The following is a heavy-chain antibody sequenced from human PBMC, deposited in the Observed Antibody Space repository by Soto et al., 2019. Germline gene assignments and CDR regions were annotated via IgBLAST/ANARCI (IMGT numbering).Heavy chain of an antibody. CDR2: IFPSDSDT. Sequence: PGESLKISGKGSGYTFTNIWIGCVRQMPAKGLEWMGIIFPSDSDTRYSPSFQGQVTISADKSINTAYLQWSSLKASDTAVYYCARHSLIVSPLYVRDVWGQGTTVTVS. CDR3: ARHSLIVSPLYVRDV. CDR1: GYTFTNIW. D-gene: IGHD3-16*01. V-gene: IGHV5-51*01. J-gene: IGHJ6*02.